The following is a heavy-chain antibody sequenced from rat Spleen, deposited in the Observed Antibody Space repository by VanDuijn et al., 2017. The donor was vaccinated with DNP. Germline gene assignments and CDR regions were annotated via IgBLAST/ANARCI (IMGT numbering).Heavy chain of an antibody. Sequence: EVQLVESGGGLVQPGRSLKLSCAASGFIFSDFYMAWVRQAPTKGLEWVATIGYDGFTTYYRDSVRGRFTISRDNAQNTLYLQMSKLGSEDTAIYYCARTRGYNPFDYWGQGVMVTVSS. V-gene: IGHV5-7*01. CDR1: GFIFSDFY. J-gene: IGHJ2*01. CDR2: IGYDGFTT. D-gene: IGHD1-4*01. CDR3: ARTRGYNPFDY.